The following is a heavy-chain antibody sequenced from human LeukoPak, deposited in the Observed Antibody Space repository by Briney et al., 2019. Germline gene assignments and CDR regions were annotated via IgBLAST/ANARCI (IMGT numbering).Heavy chain of an antibody. J-gene: IGHJ3*02. V-gene: IGHV5-51*01. Sequence: GESLQISCKGSGYIFISYWIGWVRQMPGKGLEWMGIIYPTDSDTRYSPSFQGQVTISVDKSISTAYLQWSSLKASDTAMYYCARRRPSLDAFDIWGQGTMVTVSS. CDR1: GYIFISYW. CDR3: ARRRPSLDAFDI. CDR2: IYPTDSDT.